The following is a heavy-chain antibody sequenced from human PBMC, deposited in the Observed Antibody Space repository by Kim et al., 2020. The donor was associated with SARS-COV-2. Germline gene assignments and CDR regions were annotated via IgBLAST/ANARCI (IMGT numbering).Heavy chain of an antibody. J-gene: IGHJ4*02. Sequence: TYYADSVKGLLTSSRDNSKNTLYLQMNSRRAEDTAVYYCAKDGAVAGRDYWGQGTLVTVSS. CDR3: AKDGAVAGRDY. D-gene: IGHD6-19*01. CDR2: T. V-gene: IGHV3-23*01.